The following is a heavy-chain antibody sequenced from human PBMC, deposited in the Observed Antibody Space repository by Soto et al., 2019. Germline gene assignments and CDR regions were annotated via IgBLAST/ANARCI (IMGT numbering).Heavy chain of an antibody. CDR1: GGSFSGYY. CDR2: INHSGST. CDR3: ARREAGHDNFDY. Sequence: SETLSLTCAVYGGSFSGYYWSWIRQPPGKGLEWIGEINHSGSTNYNPSLKSRVTISVDTSKNQFSLKLSSVTAADTAVYYCARREAGHDNFDYWGQGTPVTVSS. J-gene: IGHJ4*02. V-gene: IGHV4-34*01. D-gene: IGHD6-19*01.